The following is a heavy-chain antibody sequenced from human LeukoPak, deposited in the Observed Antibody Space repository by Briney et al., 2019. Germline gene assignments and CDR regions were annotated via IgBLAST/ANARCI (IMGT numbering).Heavy chain of an antibody. CDR2: MNPNSGNT. Sequence: ASVKVSCKASGYTFTSYDINWVRQATGQGLEWMGWMNPNSGNTGYAQKFQGRVTMTRNTSISTAYMELSSLRSEDTAVYYCAREMWNYYDRIRVYYFDYWGQGTLVTVSS. V-gene: IGHV1-8*01. CDR1: GYTFTSYD. CDR3: AREMWNYYDRIRVYYFDY. J-gene: IGHJ4*02. D-gene: IGHD3-22*01.